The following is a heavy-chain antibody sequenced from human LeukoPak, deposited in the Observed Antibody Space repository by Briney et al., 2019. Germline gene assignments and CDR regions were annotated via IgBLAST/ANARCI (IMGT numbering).Heavy chain of an antibody. D-gene: IGHD6-13*01. J-gene: IGHJ3*02. CDR3: ARVAAAGFNAFDI. CDR1: GGTFSSYA. Sequence: SVKVSCKASGGTFSSYAISWVRQAPGQGLEWLGRIVPILGIANYAQKFQGRVTITADKSTSTAYMELSSLRSEDTAVYYCARVAAAGFNAFDIWGQGTMVTVSS. CDR2: IVPILGIA. V-gene: IGHV1-69*04.